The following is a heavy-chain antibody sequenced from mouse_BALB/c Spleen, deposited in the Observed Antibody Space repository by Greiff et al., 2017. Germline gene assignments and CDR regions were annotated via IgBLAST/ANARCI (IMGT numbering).Heavy chain of an antibody. V-gene: IGHV3-2*02. D-gene: IGHD2-4*01. Sequence: EVKLVESGPGLVKPSQSLSLTCTVTGYSITSDYAWNWIRQFPGNKLEWMGYISYSGSTSYNPSLKSRISITRDTSKNQFFLQLNSVTTEDTATYYCARLGDYDWFAYWGQGTLVTVSA. J-gene: IGHJ3*01. CDR2: ISYSGST. CDR1: GYSITSDYA. CDR3: ARLGDYDWFAY.